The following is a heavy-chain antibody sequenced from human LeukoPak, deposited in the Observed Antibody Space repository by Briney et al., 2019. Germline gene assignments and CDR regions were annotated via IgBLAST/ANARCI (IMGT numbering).Heavy chain of an antibody. CDR3: ARVRGSYYEPIDAFDI. J-gene: IGHJ3*02. CDR1: GGSISSRTYF. D-gene: IGHD1-26*01. V-gene: IGHV3-48*01. Sequence: PSETLSLTCTVSGGSISSRTYFWGWIRQPPGKGLEWVSYISSSSSTIYYADSVKGRFTISRDNAKNSLYLQMNSLRAEDTAVYYCARVRGSYYEPIDAFDIWGQGTMVTVSS. CDR2: ISSSSSTI.